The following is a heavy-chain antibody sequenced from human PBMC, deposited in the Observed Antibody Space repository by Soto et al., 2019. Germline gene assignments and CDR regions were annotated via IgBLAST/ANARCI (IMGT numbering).Heavy chain of an antibody. CDR1: GFTFSNAW. V-gene: IGHV3-15*01. CDR3: TTDLEYFDPFDI. Sequence: PGGSLRLSCAASGFTFSNAWMSWIRQAPGKGLEWVGRIKSKTDGGTTDYAAPVKGRFTISRDDSKNTLYLQMNSLKTEDTAVYYCTTDLEYFDPFDIWGQGTMVTVSS. CDR2: IKSKTDGGTT. D-gene: IGHD3-9*01. J-gene: IGHJ3*02.